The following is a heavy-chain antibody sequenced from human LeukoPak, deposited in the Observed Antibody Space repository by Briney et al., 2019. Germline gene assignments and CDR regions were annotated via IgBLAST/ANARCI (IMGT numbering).Heavy chain of an antibody. J-gene: IGHJ4*02. CDR3: ALDILTGYYYPSGLDY. V-gene: IGHV1-69*13. Sequence: GASVKVSCKASVRTFSSYAISWVRQAPGQGLEWMGGIIPIFGTANYAQKFQGRVTITADESTSTAYMELSSLRSEDTAVYYCALDILTGYYYPSGLDYWGQGTLVTVSS. CDR1: VRTFSSYA. D-gene: IGHD3-9*01. CDR2: IIPIFGTA.